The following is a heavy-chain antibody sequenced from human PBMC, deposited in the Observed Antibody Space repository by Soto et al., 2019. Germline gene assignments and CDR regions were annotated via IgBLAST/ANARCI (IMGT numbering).Heavy chain of an antibody. Sequence: PGGSLRLACTVSGFSLSHYVFHWVRQAPGKGLEWVAVIRDGDAKTNYATSVRGRFTVSRDMSKSTIFLQMNNLRVDDSAIYFCARERDTHAFRGFDLWGQGTLVTVSS. J-gene: IGHJ5*02. CDR3: ARERDTHAFRGFDL. CDR1: GFSLSHYV. V-gene: IGHV3-30*14. D-gene: IGHD3-10*01. CDR2: IRDGDAKT.